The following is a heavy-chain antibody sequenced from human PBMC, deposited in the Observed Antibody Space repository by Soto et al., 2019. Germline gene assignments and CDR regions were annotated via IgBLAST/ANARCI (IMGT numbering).Heavy chain of an antibody. V-gene: IGHV4-39*07. CDR2: INHSGST. CDR1: GGSISSGDYY. D-gene: IGHD3-10*01. Sequence: SETLSLTCTVSGGSISSGDYYWSWIRQPPGKGLEWIGEINHSGSTNYNPSLKSRVTISVDTSKNQFSLKLSSVTAADTAVYYCARGPDNLLWFGELLSYNWFDPWGQGTLVTVSS. J-gene: IGHJ5*02. CDR3: ARGPDNLLWFGELLSYNWFDP.